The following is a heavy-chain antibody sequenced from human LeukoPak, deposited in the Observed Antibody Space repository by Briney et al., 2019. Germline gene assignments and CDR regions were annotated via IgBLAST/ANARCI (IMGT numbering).Heavy chain of an antibody. D-gene: IGHD3-22*01. CDR3: AKDPLYYYDSSGYLSALRGTRGYFDY. CDR1: GYSFSSYW. J-gene: IGHJ4*02. Sequence: GGCLRHSCAPPGYSFSSYWTSWVRDDPGKRLWWVANIKQDGSEKYYVDSVKGRFTISRDNSKNTLYLQMNSLRAEDTAVYYCAKDPLYYYDSSGYLSALRGTRGYFDYWGQGTLVTVSS. CDR2: IKQDGSEK. V-gene: IGHV3-7*03.